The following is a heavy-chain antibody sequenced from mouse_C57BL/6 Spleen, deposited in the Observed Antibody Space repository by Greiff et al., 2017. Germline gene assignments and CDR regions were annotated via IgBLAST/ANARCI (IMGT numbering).Heavy chain of an antibody. J-gene: IGHJ2*01. CDR2: IWTGGGT. CDR3: ARNWDDYDPYYFDY. Sequence: VKLVESGPGLVAPSQSLSITCTVSGFSLTSYAISWVRQPPGKGLEWLGVIWTGGGTNYNSALKSRLSISKDNSKSQVFLKRNSLQTDDTARYYCARNWDDYDPYYFDYWGQGTTRTVSS. D-gene: IGHD2-4*01. CDR1: GFSLTSYA. V-gene: IGHV2-9-1*01.